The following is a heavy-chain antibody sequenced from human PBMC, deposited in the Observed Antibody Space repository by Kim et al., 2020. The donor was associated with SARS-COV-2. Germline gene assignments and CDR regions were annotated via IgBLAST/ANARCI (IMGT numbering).Heavy chain of an antibody. V-gene: IGHV4-31*03. CDR3: AREYYYDSSGYQKTYYYYGMDV. Sequence: SETLSLTCTVSGGSISSGGYYWSWIRQHPGKGLEWIGYIYYSGSTYYNPSLKSRVTISVDTSKNQFSLKLSSVTAADTAVYYCAREYYYDSSGYQKTYYYYGMDVWGQGTTVTVSS. D-gene: IGHD3-22*01. J-gene: IGHJ6*02. CDR2: IYYSGST. CDR1: GGSISSGGYY.